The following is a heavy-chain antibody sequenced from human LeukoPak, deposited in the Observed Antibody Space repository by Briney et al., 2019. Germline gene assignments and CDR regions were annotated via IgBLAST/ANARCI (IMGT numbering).Heavy chain of an antibody. CDR3: AKGSIPAASYYYYGMDV. V-gene: IGHV3-9*01. CDR1: GFTFDDHA. D-gene: IGHD2-2*01. J-gene: IGHJ6*02. Sequence: GGSLRLSCAASGFTFDDHAMHWVRQAPGKGLEWVSGISWNSGSIGYADSVKGRFTISRDNAKNSLYLQMNSLRAEDTALYYCAKGSIPAASYYYYGMDVWGQGTTVTVSS. CDR2: ISWNSGSI.